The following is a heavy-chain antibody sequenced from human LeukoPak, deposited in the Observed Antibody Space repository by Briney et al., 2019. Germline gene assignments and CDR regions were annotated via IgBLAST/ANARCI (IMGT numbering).Heavy chain of an antibody. J-gene: IGHJ4*02. CDR1: GFTFSSYA. D-gene: IGHD1-1*01. Sequence: GSLRLSCAASGFTFSSYAMSWVRQAPGKGLEWIGEINHSGSTNYNPSLKSRVTISVDTSKNQFSLKLSSVTAADTAVYYCARGERKRPFDYWGQGTLVTVSS. V-gene: IGHV4-34*01. CDR3: ARGERKRPFDY. CDR2: INHSGST.